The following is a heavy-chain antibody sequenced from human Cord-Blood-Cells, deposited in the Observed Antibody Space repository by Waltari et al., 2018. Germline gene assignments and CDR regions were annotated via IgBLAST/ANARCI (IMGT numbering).Heavy chain of an antibody. CDR2: IYHSGGT. Sequence: QVQLQESGPGLVKPSETLSLTCAVSGYSISSGYYWGWIRQPPGKGLEWIGSIYHSGGTYSNPSLKSRVTISVDTSKNQFSLKLSSVTAADTAVYYCARSGVGFCGGDCYWFDYWGQGTLVTVSS. CDR1: GYSISSGYY. J-gene: IGHJ4*02. CDR3: ARSGVGFCGGDCYWFDY. D-gene: IGHD2-21*01. V-gene: IGHV4-38-2*01.